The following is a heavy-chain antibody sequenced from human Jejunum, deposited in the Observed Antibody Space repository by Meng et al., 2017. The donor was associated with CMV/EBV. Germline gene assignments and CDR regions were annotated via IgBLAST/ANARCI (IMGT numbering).Heavy chain of an antibody. CDR3: AKPLSPYDFWSGTDY. D-gene: IGHD3-3*01. Sequence: FTFDDYGMHLVRQAPGKGLEWVSGISWNSGKIDYADSVKGRFTISRDNAKTSLYLQMNSLKPEDTAFYYCAKPLSPYDFWSGTDYWGQGTRVTVSS. CDR2: ISWNSGKI. CDR1: FTFDDYG. J-gene: IGHJ4*02. V-gene: IGHV3-9*01.